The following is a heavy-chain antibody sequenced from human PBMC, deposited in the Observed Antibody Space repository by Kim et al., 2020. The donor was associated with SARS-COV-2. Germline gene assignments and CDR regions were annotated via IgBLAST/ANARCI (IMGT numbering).Heavy chain of an antibody. D-gene: IGHD6-13*01. V-gene: IGHV7-4-1*02. CDR1: GYTFTRYA. Sequence: ASVKVSCKASGYTFTRYAMNWVRQAPGQGPEWMGWINTNTGHPTYAQGFTGRFVFSLDTSVSTAYLQISSLKAEDTAVYYCARDPKQQVANWYFDLWGRGTLVTVSS. CDR2: INTNTGHP. CDR3: ARDPKQQVANWYFDL. J-gene: IGHJ2*01.